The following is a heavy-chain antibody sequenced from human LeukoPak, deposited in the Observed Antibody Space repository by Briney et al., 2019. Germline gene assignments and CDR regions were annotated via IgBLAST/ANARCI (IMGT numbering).Heavy chain of an antibody. CDR2: IKHDGSQK. V-gene: IGHV3-7*05. CDR3: ARDSYHSSDN. D-gene: IGHD6-6*01. Sequence: PGGSLRLSCATSGFTFSNYWMSWVRQAPGKGLEWVANIKHDGSQKYYLDSVKGRFTISRDNAKNSLYLQMNSLRAADTAVYYCARDSYHSSDNWGQGTLVTVSS. CDR1: GFTFSNYW. J-gene: IGHJ4*02.